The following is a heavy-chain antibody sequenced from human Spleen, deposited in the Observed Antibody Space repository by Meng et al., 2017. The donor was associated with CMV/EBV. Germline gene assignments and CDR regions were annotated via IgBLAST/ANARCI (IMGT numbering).Heavy chain of an antibody. CDR3: ARVPDGHWADY. CDR1: GGPISSHH. D-gene: IGHD3-16*01. Sequence: SETLSLTCIVSGGPISSHHWSWIRQPPGKGLEWIGYVFDSGSTNYNPALKSRVTISVDTSKNQFSLRLSSVTAADTAVYYCARVPDGHWADYWGQGTLVTVSS. J-gene: IGHJ4*02. V-gene: IGHV4-59*08. CDR2: VFDSGST.